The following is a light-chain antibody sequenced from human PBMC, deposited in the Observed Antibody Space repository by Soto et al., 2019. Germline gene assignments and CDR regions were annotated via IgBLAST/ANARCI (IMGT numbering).Light chain of an antibody. J-gene: IGKJ2*01. V-gene: IGKV4-1*01. CDR1: QSVLYSSNNKNY. CDR2: WAS. Sequence: DIVMTQSPDSLAVSLGERATINCKSSQSVLYSSNNKNYLAWYQQKPGQPPKLLIYWASTRESGVPDRFSGSGSGTDFTLTISSPQAEDVAVYYCQQYYSTPLRTFGQGTKLEIK. CDR3: QQYYSTPLRT.